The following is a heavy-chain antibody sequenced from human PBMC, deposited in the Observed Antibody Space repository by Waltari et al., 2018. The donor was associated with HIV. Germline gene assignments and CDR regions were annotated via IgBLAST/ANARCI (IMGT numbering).Heavy chain of an antibody. Sequence: EVQLVESGGGLVQPGGSLSLSCAASGFSARANYMSWVRLAPGKGLQWVSVLYNEGRTQYIDSVKGRLTIFRDNSKNALYLQMNSLRVDDTAVYYCARMKRSYGSGQARYFYFGMDVWGQGTTVIVSS. CDR3: ARMKRSYGSGQARYFYFGMDV. CDR1: GFSARANY. J-gene: IGHJ6*02. D-gene: IGHD3-10*01. V-gene: IGHV3-53*01. CDR2: LYNEGRT.